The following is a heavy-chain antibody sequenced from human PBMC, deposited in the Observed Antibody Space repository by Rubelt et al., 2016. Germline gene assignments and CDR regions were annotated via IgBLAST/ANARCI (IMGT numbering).Heavy chain of an antibody. CDR2: IKQDGSEK. J-gene: IGHJ5*02. Sequence: EVQLVESGGGLVQPGGSLRLSCAASGFTFSSYWMSWVRQAPGKGLEWVANIKQDGSEKYYVDSVKGRFTISRDNAKNSLYLQMNSLRDEDTAVYYCATTNGVKYNWFDPWGQGTLITVSS. V-gene: IGHV3-7*02. D-gene: IGHD2-2*01. CDR3: ATTNGVKYNWFDP. CDR1: GFTFSSYW.